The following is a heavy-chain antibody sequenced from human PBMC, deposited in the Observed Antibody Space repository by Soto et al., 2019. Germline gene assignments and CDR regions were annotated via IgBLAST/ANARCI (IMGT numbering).Heavy chain of an antibody. CDR2: INSDGSST. CDR3: TTGVCTSCSLDYYGMDV. CDR1: GFTFSSYW. D-gene: IGHD2-2*01. V-gene: IGHV3-74*01. J-gene: IGHJ6*02. Sequence: EAQLVESGGGLVQPGGSLRLSCAASGFTFSSYWMHWVRQAPGKGLVWVSLINSDGSSTNYADSVKGRFTISRDNAKNTLYLQMNSLKTEDTAVYYCTTGVCTSCSLDYYGMDVWGQGTTVTVSS.